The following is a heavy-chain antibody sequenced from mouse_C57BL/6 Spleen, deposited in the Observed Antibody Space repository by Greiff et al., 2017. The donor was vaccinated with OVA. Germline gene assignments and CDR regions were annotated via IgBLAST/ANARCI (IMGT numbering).Heavy chain of an antibody. CDR1: GFSLTSYG. D-gene: IGHD2-4*01. V-gene: IGHV2-2*01. CDR3: ARTRYDYDGAMDY. Sequence: VKLMESGPGLVQPSQSLSITCTVSGFSLTSYGVHWVRQSPGKGLEWLGVIWSGGSTDYNAAFISRLSISKDNSKSQVFFKMNSLQADDTAIYYCARTRYDYDGAMDYWGQGTSVTVSS. J-gene: IGHJ4*01. CDR2: IWSGGST.